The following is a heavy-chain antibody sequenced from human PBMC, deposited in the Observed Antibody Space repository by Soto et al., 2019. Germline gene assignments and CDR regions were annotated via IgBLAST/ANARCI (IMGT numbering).Heavy chain of an antibody. CDR3: ARGRGTWNKHRFDY. V-gene: IGHV3-23*01. D-gene: IGHD1-1*01. Sequence: GGSLRLSCAASGFTFSDYAMTWVRQAPGKGLEWVSVIRGSGANTYFADSVKGRFTISRDNSKNTLYLQMNSLIVEDTAVYFCARGRGTWNKHRFDYWGQGALVTVSS. CDR2: IRGSGANT. J-gene: IGHJ4*02. CDR1: GFTFSDYA.